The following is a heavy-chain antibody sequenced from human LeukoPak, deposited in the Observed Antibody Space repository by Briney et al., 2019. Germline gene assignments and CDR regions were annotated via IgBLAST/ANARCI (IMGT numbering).Heavy chain of an antibody. CDR2: IIPMSDTA. J-gene: IGHJ3*02. CDR1: GGTFNSYA. Sequence: SVKVSCKASGGTFNSYAISWVRQAPGQGLEWMGGIIPMSDTANYPQKFRGRLTITADIPTSTVYMELSSLRSEDTAVYYCASVSYYYDSSGYYPRAFDIWGQGTMVTVSS. D-gene: IGHD3-22*01. CDR3: ASVSYYYDSSGYYPRAFDI. V-gene: IGHV1-69*06.